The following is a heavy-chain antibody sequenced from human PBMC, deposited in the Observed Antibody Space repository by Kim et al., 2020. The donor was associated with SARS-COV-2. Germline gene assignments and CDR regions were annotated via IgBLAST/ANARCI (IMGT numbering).Heavy chain of an antibody. D-gene: IGHD1-26*01. V-gene: IGHV3-48*02. CDR1: GFTFSRFS. J-gene: IGHJ4*02. CDR3: VAHDGSQWFDY. Sequence: GGSLRLSCAVSGFTFSRFSMNWVRQAPGKGLQWLAYIHSSGSPIKYANSVKGRFTISRDDARNSLYLQMNSLSDEDTAVYYCVAHDGSQWFDYWGQGTLVTVSS. CDR2: IHSSGSPI.